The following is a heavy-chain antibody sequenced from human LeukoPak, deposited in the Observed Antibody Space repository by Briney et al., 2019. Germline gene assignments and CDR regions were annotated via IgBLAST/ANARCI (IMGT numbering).Heavy chain of an antibody. J-gene: IGHJ5*02. Sequence: TGGSLRLSCAASRFTFSSYGMSWVRQAPGKGLEWVSGISGSGGSTYYADSAKGRFTISRDNSKNTLYLQMNSLRVEDTAVYYCAKDRGIVAAPPNWFDPWGQGTLVTVSS. V-gene: IGHV3-23*01. D-gene: IGHD1-26*01. CDR1: RFTFSSYG. CDR3: AKDRGIVAAPPNWFDP. CDR2: ISGSGGST.